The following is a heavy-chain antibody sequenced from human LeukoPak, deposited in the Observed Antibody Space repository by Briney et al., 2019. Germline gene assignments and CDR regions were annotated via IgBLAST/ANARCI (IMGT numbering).Heavy chain of an antibody. J-gene: IGHJ4*02. CDR2: IYYDGSNK. CDR3: ARDAKKYYYDSSGYYY. D-gene: IGHD3-22*01. CDR1: GFTFSSYG. Sequence: GGSLRLSCAASGFTFSSYGMHWVRQAPGKGLEWVTLIYYDGSNKYYADFVKGRFTISRDNSKNTVYLQMNSLRSDDTAVYYCARDAKKYYYDSSGYYYWGQGTLVTVSS. V-gene: IGHV3-30*02.